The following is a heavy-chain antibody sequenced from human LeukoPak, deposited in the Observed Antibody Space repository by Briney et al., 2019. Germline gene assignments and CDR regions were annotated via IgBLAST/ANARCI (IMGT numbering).Heavy chain of an antibody. CDR3: AKDTYYDSSGYYDY. J-gene: IGHJ4*02. V-gene: IGHV3-9*01. Sequence: SLRLSCVASGYTFDGYAMHWVRQVPGKGLEWVSSISWNGGSVAYADSVKGRFTISRDNAKNSLYLQMNSLITEDTALYYCAKDTYYDSSGYYDYWGQGTLLTVSS. D-gene: IGHD3-22*01. CDR2: ISWNGGSV. CDR1: GYTFDGYA.